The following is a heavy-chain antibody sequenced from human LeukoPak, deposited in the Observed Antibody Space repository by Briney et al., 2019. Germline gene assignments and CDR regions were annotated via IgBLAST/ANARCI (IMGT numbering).Heavy chain of an antibody. CDR1: GGTFSSYA. D-gene: IGHD4-17*01. J-gene: IGHJ4*02. CDR3: ARAGEQIGYYFDY. Sequence: SVKVSCKASGGTFSSYAISWVRQAPGQGLEWMGGIIPIFGTANYAQKFQGRVTITTDEYTSTAYMELSSLRSEDTAVYYCARAGEQIGYYFDYWGQGTLVTVSS. V-gene: IGHV1-69*05. CDR2: IIPIFGTA.